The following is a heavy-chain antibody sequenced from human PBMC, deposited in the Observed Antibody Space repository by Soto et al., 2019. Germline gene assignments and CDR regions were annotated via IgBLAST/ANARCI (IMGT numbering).Heavy chain of an antibody. CDR2: IKQDGGDK. CDR3: AREYFCSGTSCSFDY. J-gene: IGHJ4*02. V-gene: IGHV3-7*01. CDR1: RFTFSNYW. Sequence: EAQLVESGGGLVQPGGSLRLSCAASRFTFSNYWMSWVRQAPGKGLEWVANIKQDGGDKNYVDSVKGRFTVSRDNAKNSVFLQMNHLRAEDTAVYDCAREYFCSGTSCSFDYWGQGTLVTVSS. D-gene: IGHD2-15*01.